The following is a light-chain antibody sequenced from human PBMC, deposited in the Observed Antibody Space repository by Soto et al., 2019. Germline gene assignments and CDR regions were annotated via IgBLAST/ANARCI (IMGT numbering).Light chain of an antibody. J-gene: IGKJ5*01. CDR2: DAS. CDR3: QQYDNLPDT. V-gene: IGKV1-5*01. CDR1: QNIRSR. Sequence: DFQMTQSPSTLSASVGDRVTITCRASQNIRSRLAWFQQKPGKAPKLLISDASTLESGVPSRFSGSGSGTEFTLAISSLHPDDIATYYCQQYDNLPDTFGQGTRLEIK.